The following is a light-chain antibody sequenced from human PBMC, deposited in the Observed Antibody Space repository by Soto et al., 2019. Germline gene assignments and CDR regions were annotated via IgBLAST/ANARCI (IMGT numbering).Light chain of an antibody. CDR1: QSVSSSY. CDR2: GAS. J-gene: IGKJ4*01. CDR3: QQYGSSPLT. V-gene: IGKV3-20*01. Sequence: EIVLTQSPGTPSLSPGERATLSCRASQSVSSSYLAWYQQKPGQAPRLLIYGASSRATGIPDRFSGSGSGTDFTLTISRLEPEDFAVYYCQQYGSSPLTFCGGTRVDIK.